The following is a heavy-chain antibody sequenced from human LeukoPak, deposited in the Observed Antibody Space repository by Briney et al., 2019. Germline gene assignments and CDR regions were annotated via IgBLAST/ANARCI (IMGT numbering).Heavy chain of an antibody. J-gene: IGHJ2*01. CDR1: GFTFSSYA. CDR2: ISGSGAYT. CDR3: AKVLDSSRYWYFDL. D-gene: IGHD6-6*01. V-gene: IGHV3-23*01. Sequence: GGSLRLSCAASGFTFSSYAVTWVRQAPGKGLEWVSAISGSGAYTYHEDSVKGRFTISRDNSKNTLYLQMNSLRAEDTAVYYCAKVLDSSRYWYFDLWGRGTLVTVSS.